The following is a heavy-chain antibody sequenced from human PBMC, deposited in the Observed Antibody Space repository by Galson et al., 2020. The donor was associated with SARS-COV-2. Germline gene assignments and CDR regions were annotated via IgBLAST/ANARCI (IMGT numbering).Heavy chain of an antibody. CDR3: ATGSTEGAGPSALDF. D-gene: IGHD1-26*01. CDR2: INPNTGNA. V-gene: IGHV1-8*01. J-gene: IGHJ4*02. Sequence: ASVKVSCKASGYVFISYDINWVRRATGQGLEWMGWINPNTGNAASAQEFQGRVTMTRDSAINTVYMELGSLTSDDTAIYFCATGSTEGAGPSALDFWGQGTPVTVSS. CDR1: GYVFISYD.